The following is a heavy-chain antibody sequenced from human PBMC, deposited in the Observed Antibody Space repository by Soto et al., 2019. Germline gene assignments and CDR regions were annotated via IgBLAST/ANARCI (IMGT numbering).Heavy chain of an antibody. CDR1: GGSITSGGYS. V-gene: IGHV4-30-2*06. CDR3: ARDYYGMDV. J-gene: IGHJ6*02. Sequence: SETLSLTCTVSGGSITSGGYSWTWIRQSPGKGLEWIGYTYRSGSAYYNPSLKSRVTISVDRSKNQFSLNLTSVTAADTAVYYCARDYYGMDVWGQGTTVTVSS. CDR2: TYRSGSA.